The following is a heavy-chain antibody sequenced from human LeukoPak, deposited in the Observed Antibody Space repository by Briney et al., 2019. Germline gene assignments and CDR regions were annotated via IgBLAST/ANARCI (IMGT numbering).Heavy chain of an antibody. CDR2: GSDRGGT. CDR3: AKNGQSGFSFDP. Sequence: PSETLSLTCAVYGGSLYGFYWSWIRQSPGKGLEWIGEGSDRGGTKYNPSLRGRVTISADPSKNQFSLNLFSVTAADTVVYHCAKNGQSGFSFDPWGQGTLVTVSS. CDR1: GGSLYGFY. D-gene: IGHD3-3*01. V-gene: IGHV4-34*01. J-gene: IGHJ5*02.